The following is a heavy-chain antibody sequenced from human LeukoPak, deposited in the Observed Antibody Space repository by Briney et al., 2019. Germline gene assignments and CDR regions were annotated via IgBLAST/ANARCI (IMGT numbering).Heavy chain of an antibody. Sequence: SETLSLTCAVYGGSFSGYYWSWLRQPPGKGLEWIGEINHSGSTNYNPSLKSRVTISVDTSKNQFSLKLSSVTAADTAAYYCARVLRYYYGSGSSPFDYWGQGTLVTVSS. V-gene: IGHV4-34*01. CDR2: INHSGST. D-gene: IGHD3-10*01. CDR1: GGSFSGYY. J-gene: IGHJ4*02. CDR3: ARVLRYYYGSGSSPFDY.